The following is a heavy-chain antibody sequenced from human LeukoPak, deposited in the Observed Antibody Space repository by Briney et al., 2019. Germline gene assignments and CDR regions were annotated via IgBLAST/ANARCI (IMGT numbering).Heavy chain of an antibody. V-gene: IGHV4-39*01. D-gene: IGHD1-26*01. J-gene: IGHJ3*02. CDR1: GGSISSSGYY. Sequence: SETLSLTCTVSGGSISSSGYYWGWTRQPPGKGLEWIGSIYSSGNPYYNPSLKSRLTISVDTSKNQFSLRLNSVTAADTAVYYCARQPEGGSYNGAFDIWGQGTMVTVSS. CDR2: IYSSGNP. CDR3: ARQPEGGSYNGAFDI.